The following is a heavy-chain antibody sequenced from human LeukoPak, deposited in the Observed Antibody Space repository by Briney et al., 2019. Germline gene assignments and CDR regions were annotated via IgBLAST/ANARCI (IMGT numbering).Heavy chain of an antibody. J-gene: IGHJ4*02. CDR3: ATYRQIQVPFEF. V-gene: IGHV3-48*03. Sequence: GGSLRLSCAASGFTFSSYEMNWVRQAPGKGLEWVSYISSSGSTIYYADSVKGRFTISRDNAKNSLYLQMDSLRAEDTATYYCATYRQIQVPFEFWGQGTLVTVSS. CDR1: GFTFSSYE. CDR2: ISSSGSTI. D-gene: IGHD5-18*01.